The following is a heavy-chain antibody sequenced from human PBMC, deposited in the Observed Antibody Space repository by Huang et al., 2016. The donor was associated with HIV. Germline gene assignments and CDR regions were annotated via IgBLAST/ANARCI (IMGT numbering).Heavy chain of an antibody. CDR3: ARYRLTGTFLDS. J-gene: IGHJ4*02. D-gene: IGHD3-9*01. Sequence: QVQLVQSGSELRKPGASVKVSCKASGYTFTTYSLIWVRKAPGQGLEWMEWINTKTGKPTYAQGSTGRFVFSLDTTVNTAYLQISSLKTDDTAKYFCARYRLTGTFLDSWGQGTQVTVSS. CDR2: INTKTGKP. V-gene: IGHV7-4-1*02. CDR1: GYTFTTYS.